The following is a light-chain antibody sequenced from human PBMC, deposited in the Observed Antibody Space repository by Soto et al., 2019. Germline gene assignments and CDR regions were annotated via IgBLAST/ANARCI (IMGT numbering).Light chain of an antibody. CDR3: QQYNNWPPLT. Sequence: EIVLTQSPGTLSLSPGDSATLSCRASQSVSKYLAWYQQKPGQAPRLLIYGASTRATGIPARFSGTGSGTDFTLTISSLEPEDFAVYYCQQYNNWPPLTFGGGTKVDIK. CDR1: QSVSKY. CDR2: GAS. V-gene: IGKV3-11*01. J-gene: IGKJ4*01.